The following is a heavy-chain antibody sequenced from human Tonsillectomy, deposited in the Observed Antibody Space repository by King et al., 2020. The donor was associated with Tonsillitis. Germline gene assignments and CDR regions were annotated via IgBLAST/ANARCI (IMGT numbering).Heavy chain of an antibody. J-gene: IGHJ4*02. CDR2: ISTYNGNK. D-gene: IGHD2-2*01. CDR1: GYTFTSYG. V-gene: IGHV1-18*01. CDR3: ARVGDIVVVPAAIN. Sequence: QLVQSGAEVKKPGASVKVSCKTSGYTFTSYGIIWVRQAPGQGLECMGWISTYNGNKNYAQRLQGRVTMTTDTSTSTAYMELRSLRSDDTAVYYCARVGDIVVVPAAINWGQGTLVTVSS.